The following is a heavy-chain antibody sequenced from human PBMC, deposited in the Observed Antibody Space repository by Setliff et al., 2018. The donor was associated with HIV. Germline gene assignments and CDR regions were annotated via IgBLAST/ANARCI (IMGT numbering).Heavy chain of an antibody. V-gene: IGHV4-39*01. CDR1: GGSISSISYY. CDR2: IYYSGST. CDR3: ARTPYDFWSGHIDY. D-gene: IGHD3-3*01. Sequence: ASETLSLTCTVSGGSISSISYYWGWIRQPPGKGLEWIGSIYYSGSTYYNPSLKSRVTISVDTSKNQFSLKLSSVTAADTAVYYCARTPYDFWSGHIDYWGQGTLVTVSS. J-gene: IGHJ4*02.